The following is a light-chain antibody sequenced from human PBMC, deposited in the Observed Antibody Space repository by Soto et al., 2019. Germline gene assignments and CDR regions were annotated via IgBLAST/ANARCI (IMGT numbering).Light chain of an antibody. Sequence: EIVMTQSPATLSVSPGERATLSCRASQSVGSNLAWYQQKPGQAPRLLIYGTSSRATGIPDRFSGSGSATDFTLTINRLEPEDFAVYYCQQYGSSITFGQGTRLEIK. CDR2: GTS. CDR3: QQYGSSIT. CDR1: QSVGSN. J-gene: IGKJ5*01. V-gene: IGKV3-20*01.